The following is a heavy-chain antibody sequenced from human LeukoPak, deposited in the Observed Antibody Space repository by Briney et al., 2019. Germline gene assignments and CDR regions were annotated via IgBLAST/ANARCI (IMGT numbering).Heavy chain of an antibody. V-gene: IGHV5-51*01. Sequence: GESLKISCKVSGYSFTNYWIGWVRQMPGKGLEWMGIIYPGDSDTRYSPSFQGQVTISADKSISTAYLQWSSLKASDTAMYYCARQRGYSYGDFDYWGQGTLVTVSS. D-gene: IGHD5-18*01. CDR1: GYSFTNYW. CDR2: IYPGDSDT. J-gene: IGHJ4*02. CDR3: ARQRGYSYGDFDY.